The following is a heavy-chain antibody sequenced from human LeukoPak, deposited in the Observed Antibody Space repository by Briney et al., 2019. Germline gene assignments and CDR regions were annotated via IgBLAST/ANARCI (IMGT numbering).Heavy chain of an antibody. V-gene: IGHV3-33*01. CDR2: IWYDGSNK. Sequence: GGALRLSCAASGFAFSSYGMHWVRPAPGKGLGWVAVIWYDGSNKYYADSGKGRFTISRDNSKNTLYLQMNSLRAEDTAVYYCAREEGSGYPYYYGMDVWGQGTTVTVSS. CDR1: GFAFSSYG. D-gene: IGHD5-12*01. CDR3: AREEGSGYPYYYGMDV. J-gene: IGHJ6*02.